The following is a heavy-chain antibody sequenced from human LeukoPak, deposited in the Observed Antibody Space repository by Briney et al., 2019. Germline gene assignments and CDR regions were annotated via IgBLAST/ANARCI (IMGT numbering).Heavy chain of an antibody. V-gene: IGHV3-23*01. D-gene: IGHD2-8*01. CDR3: ARNGGYSVAH. CDR1: GFTFSSYA. CDR2: ISGSGGST. Sequence: GGSLRLSCAASGFTFSSYAMSWVRQAPGKGLEWVSAISGSGGSTYYADSVKGRFTISRDNSKNTLYLQMNSLRAENTAVYSGARNGGYSVAHWGQGTLVTASS. J-gene: IGHJ4*02.